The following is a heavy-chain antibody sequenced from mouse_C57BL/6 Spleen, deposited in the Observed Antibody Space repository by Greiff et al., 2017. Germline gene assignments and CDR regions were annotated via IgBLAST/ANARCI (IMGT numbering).Heavy chain of an antibody. CDR1: GFTFSDYG. CDR3: ARGVYDGYPAWFAY. D-gene: IGHD2-3*01. J-gene: IGHJ3*01. Sequence: EVKVVESGGGLVKPGGSLKLSCAASGFTFSDYGMHWVRQAPEKGLEWVAYISSGSSTIYYADTVKGRFTISRDNAKNTLFLQMTSLRSEDTAMYYCARGVYDGYPAWFAYWGQGTLVTVSA. CDR2: ISSGSSTI. V-gene: IGHV5-17*01.